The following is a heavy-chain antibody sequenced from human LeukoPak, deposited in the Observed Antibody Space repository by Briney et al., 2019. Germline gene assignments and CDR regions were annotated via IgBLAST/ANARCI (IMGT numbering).Heavy chain of an antibody. CDR1: GCIVSSHY. CDR3: VTDRGSHRGMLV. D-gene: IGHD3-10*01. V-gene: IGHV3-53*01. J-gene: IGHJ6*02. CDR2: IYSGFSA. Sequence: GGSLRLSCAGSGCIVSSHYVTWVRQAPGKGLEWVSVIYSGFSADYADSVKGRFTISRDNSKNTLYLQMNSLRVEDTAVYYCVTDRGSHRGMLVWGQGTTVTVSS.